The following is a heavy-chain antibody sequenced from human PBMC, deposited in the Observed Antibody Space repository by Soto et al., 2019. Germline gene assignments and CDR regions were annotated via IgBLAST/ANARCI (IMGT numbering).Heavy chain of an antibody. CDR1: GFTFSTYS. CDR2: ISAGSSTI. V-gene: IGHV3-48*01. D-gene: IGHD6-19*01. Sequence: EVQLVDSGGGLIQPGGSLRLSCAASGFTFSTYSMNWVRQAPGKGLEWVSPISAGSSTIYYAASVKGRFTISRDNAKNSLYLQMNGLRAEDTAVYYCASAVEQGLPRFDYWGQGTLVTVSS. CDR3: ASAVEQGLPRFDY. J-gene: IGHJ4*02.